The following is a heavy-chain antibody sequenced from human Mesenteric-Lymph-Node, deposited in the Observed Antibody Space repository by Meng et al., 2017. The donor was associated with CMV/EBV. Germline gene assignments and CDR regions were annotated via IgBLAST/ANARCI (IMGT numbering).Heavy chain of an antibody. J-gene: IGHJ4*02. D-gene: IGHD5-24*01. Sequence: SCKASGDTFSNYGNSGVRQAPGQGLEWMGRFSPILDIPNYAQKFQGRVTITADKSTSTAYMELSSLRSEDTAVYFCAGDGYSPFDYWGQGTLVTVSS. V-gene: IGHV1-69*04. CDR1: GDTFSNYG. CDR2: FSPILDIP. CDR3: AGDGYSPFDY.